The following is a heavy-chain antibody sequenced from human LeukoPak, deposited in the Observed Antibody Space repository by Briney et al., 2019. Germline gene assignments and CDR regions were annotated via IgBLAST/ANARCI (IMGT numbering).Heavy chain of an antibody. V-gene: IGHV5-51*01. CDR3: ARQVLTSIFRWFDP. D-gene: IGHD2/OR15-2a*01. Sequence: GESLKISCKASGDSFSSSWIGWVRQMPGKGLVWMGIIYPGDSDNRYSASFQGQVTISVDKSISTDYLQWSSLKASDTAMYYCARQVLTSIFRWFDPWGQGTLVTV. CDR1: GDSFSSSW. J-gene: IGHJ5*02. CDR2: IYPGDSDN.